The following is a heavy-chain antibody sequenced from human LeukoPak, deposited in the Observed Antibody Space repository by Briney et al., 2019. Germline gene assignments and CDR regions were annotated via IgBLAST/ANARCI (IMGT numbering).Heavy chain of an antibody. CDR1: GFSFSSYV. CDR2: ISASTGFT. CDR3: AKGHYYGSGSPFDY. Sequence: GGSLRLSCAASGFSFSSYVMSWVRQAPGKGLEWVAVISASTGFTNYADSVKGRFTIFRDNSKNTLYLQMNSLRAEDTAVYYCAKGHYYGSGSPFDYWGQGTLVTVSS. D-gene: IGHD3-10*01. V-gene: IGHV3-23*01. J-gene: IGHJ4*02.